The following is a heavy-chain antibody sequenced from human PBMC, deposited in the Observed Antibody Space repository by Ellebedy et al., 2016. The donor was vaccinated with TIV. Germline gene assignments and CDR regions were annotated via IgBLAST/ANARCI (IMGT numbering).Heavy chain of an antibody. Sequence: PGGSLRLSCEASGFTFSSYAMNWVRQAPGKGLEWVSSISSTSSYIFYADSVKGRFTISRDNAKNSLYLQMNSLRAEDTAVYYCARDGRIAVAGTSDYWGQGILVTVSS. V-gene: IGHV3-21*01. CDR1: GFTFSSYA. J-gene: IGHJ4*02. CDR3: ARDGRIAVAGTSDY. CDR2: ISSTSSYI. D-gene: IGHD6-19*01.